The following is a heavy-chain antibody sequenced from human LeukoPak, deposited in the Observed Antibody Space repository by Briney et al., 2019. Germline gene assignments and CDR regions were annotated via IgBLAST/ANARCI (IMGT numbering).Heavy chain of an antibody. Sequence: GRSLRLSCAASGFTFSSYGMHWVRQAPGKGLEWVAVISYDGSNKYYADSVKGRFTISRDNSKNTLYLQMNSLRAEDTAVYYCAKDFNRYYYGSGSPILPDYWGQGTLVTVCS. D-gene: IGHD3-10*01. J-gene: IGHJ4*02. CDR1: GFTFSSYG. V-gene: IGHV3-30*18. CDR3: AKDFNRYYYGSGSPILPDY. CDR2: ISYDGSNK.